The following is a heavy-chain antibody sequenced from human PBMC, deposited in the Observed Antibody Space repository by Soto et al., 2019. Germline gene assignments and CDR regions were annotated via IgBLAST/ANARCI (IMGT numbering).Heavy chain of an antibody. CDR3: AMTRQTTVTHYYYYGMDV. D-gene: IGHD4-17*01. Sequence: PVASVKISYKGSGYSFTSYWIGWVRQMPGKGLEWMGIIYPGDSDTRYSPSFQGQVTISADKSISTAYLQWSSLKASDTAMYYCAMTRQTTVTHYYYYGMDVWGQGTTVTVSS. V-gene: IGHV5-51*01. J-gene: IGHJ6*02. CDR2: IYPGDSDT. CDR1: GYSFTSYW.